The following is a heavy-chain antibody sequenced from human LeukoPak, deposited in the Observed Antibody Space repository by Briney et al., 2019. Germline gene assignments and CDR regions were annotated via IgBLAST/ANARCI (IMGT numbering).Heavy chain of an antibody. CDR2: INPNSGGT. CDR3: ARVGLGYCSSTSCYDY. V-gene: IGHV1-2*02. Sequence: ASVKVSCKASGYTFTGYYMHWVRQAPGQGLEWMGWINPNSGGTNYAQKCPCRVTMTRDTSISTAYMELSRLRSDDTAVYYCARVGLGYCSSTSCYDYWGQGTLVTVSS. CDR1: GYTFTGYY. J-gene: IGHJ4*02. D-gene: IGHD2-2*01.